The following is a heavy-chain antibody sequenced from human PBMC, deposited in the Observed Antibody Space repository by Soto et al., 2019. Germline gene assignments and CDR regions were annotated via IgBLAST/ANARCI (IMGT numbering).Heavy chain of an antibody. CDR3: IWDTYCGGDCYYYYYGMDV. CDR1: GFTFSSYG. V-gene: IGHV3-15*01. CDR2: IKSKTDGGTT. J-gene: IGHJ6*02. Sequence: GGSMRLSCAASGFTFSSYGMHWVRQAPGKGLEWVGRIKSKTDGGTTDYAAPVKGRFTISRDDSKNTLYLQMNSLKTEDTAVYYCIWDTYCGGDCYYYYYGMDVWGQGTTVTVSS. D-gene: IGHD2-21*02.